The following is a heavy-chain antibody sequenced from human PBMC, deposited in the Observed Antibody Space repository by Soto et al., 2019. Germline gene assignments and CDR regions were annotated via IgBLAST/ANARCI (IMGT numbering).Heavy chain of an antibody. CDR3: AKGPLGSGYDLDD. CDR2: ISGSGGST. Sequence: EVQLLDSGGGLVQPGGSLRLSCAASGFTFSNYAMNWVLQAPGKGLDWVSAISGSGGSTYYADSVKGRFTISRDNSKNTLYLQMSSLRAEDTAVYYCAKGPLGSGYDLDDWGQGTLVTVSS. J-gene: IGHJ4*02. D-gene: IGHD5-12*01. CDR1: GFTFSNYA. V-gene: IGHV3-23*01.